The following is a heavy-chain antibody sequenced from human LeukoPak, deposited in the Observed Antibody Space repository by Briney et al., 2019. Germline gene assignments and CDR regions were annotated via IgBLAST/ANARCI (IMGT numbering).Heavy chain of an antibody. CDR2: IYYSGST. J-gene: IGHJ4*02. CDR3: ATYLVVVAATFDY. CDR1: GGSISSSSYY. D-gene: IGHD2-15*01. Sequence: SETLSLTCTVSGGSISSSSYYWGWIRQPPGKGLEWIGSIYYSGSTYYNPSLKSRVTISVDTSKNQFSLKLSSVTAADTAVYYCATYLVVVAATFDYWGQGTLVTVSS. V-gene: IGHV4-39*07.